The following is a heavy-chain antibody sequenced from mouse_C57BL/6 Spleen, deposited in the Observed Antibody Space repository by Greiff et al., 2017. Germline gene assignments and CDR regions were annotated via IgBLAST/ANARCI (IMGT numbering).Heavy chain of an antibody. CDR3: ARKGTWYFDV. V-gene: IGHV1-69*01. CDR1: GYTFTSYW. Sequence: QVQLQQPGAELGMPGASVKLSCKASGYTFTSYWMHWVKQRPGQGLEWIGEIDPSDSYTNYNQKFKGKSTLTVDKSSSTAYMQLSSLTSEDSAVYYCARKGTWYFDVWGTGTTVTVSS. D-gene: IGHD3-3*01. CDR2: IDPSDSYT. J-gene: IGHJ1*03.